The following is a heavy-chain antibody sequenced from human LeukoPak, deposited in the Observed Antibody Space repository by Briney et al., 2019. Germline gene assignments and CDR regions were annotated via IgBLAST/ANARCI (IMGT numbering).Heavy chain of an antibody. J-gene: IGHJ4*02. D-gene: IGHD3-10*01. CDR1: GVSFSGYS. CDR2: INHSGST. V-gene: IGHV4-34*01. CDR3: ASMVVRGAPVGDY. Sequence: PSETLCLTCAVYGVSFSGYSWSWIRQPPGKGLEWIGEINHSGSTNYNPSLKSRVTISVDTSKNQFSLKLSSVTAADTAVYYCASMVVRGAPVGDYCGQGTLVTVSS.